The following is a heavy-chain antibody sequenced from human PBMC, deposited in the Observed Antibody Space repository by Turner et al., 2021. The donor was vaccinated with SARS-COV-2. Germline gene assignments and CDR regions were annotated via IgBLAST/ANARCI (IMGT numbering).Heavy chain of an antibody. CDR1: GGSFSGYY. J-gene: IGHJ5*02. D-gene: IGHD6-19*01. CDR3: AIKLWYISGWYAVDP. V-gene: IGHV4-34*01. Sequence: QVQLQQWGAGRLKPSETLSLTCAVYGGSFSGYYWSWIRQPPGKGLEWIGEINHSGRTNYNTSLKSRVTISVDTSKNQFSMKLSSVTAADTAVYYCAIKLWYISGWYAVDPWGQGTLVTVSS. CDR2: INHSGRT.